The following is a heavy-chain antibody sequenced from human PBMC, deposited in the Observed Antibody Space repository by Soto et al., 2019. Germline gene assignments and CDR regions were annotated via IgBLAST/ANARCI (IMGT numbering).Heavy chain of an antibody. CDR3: ARGGAGRRSGRMGAFDI. J-gene: IGHJ3*02. CDR2: ISTSGSTI. Sequence: PGGSLRLSCGASGFTFSYYYMIWIRQAPGKGLEWVSYISTSGSTIYYADSVKGRFTISRDNAKNSLYLQMNSLRAEDTAVYYCARGGAGRRSGRMGAFDIWGQGTMVTVSS. CDR1: GFTFSYYY. V-gene: IGHV3-11*01. D-gene: IGHD6-19*01.